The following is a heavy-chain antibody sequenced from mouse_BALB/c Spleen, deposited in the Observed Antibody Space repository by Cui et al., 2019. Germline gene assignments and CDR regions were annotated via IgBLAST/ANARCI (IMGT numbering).Heavy chain of an antibody. CDR1: GYTFTSYW. CDR3: ARYDYYGSSYFDY. Sequence: VQLQQPAAEPVKPGAAVKLSCKASGYTFTSYWMHWVKQRPGRGLEWIGRIDPNSGGTKYNEKFKSKATLTVDKPSSTAYMQLSSLTSEDSATYYCARYDYYGSSYFDYWGQGTTLTVSS. V-gene: IGHV1-72*01. J-gene: IGHJ2*01. CDR2: IDPNSGGT. D-gene: IGHD1-1*01.